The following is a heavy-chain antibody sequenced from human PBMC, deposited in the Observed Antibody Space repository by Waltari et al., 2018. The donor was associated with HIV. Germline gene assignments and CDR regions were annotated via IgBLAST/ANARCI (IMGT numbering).Heavy chain of an antibody. CDR2: VYYSGCA. D-gene: IGHD3-3*01. Sequence: MQLQESGPRLVKPSETLSLKCTVSGGSLSSSRYYWGWIRKSPGKGLEWIGNVYYSGCANDNHSFQSLATVSVDTSKNEFSWRWASMTAADTDVYYCARDQRGYYAFCVGPNYIYGMDIWGPGNMVIVSS. CDR1: GGSLSSSRYY. V-gene: IGHV4-39*07. CDR3: ARDQRGYYAFCVGPNYIYGMDI. J-gene: IGHJ6*02.